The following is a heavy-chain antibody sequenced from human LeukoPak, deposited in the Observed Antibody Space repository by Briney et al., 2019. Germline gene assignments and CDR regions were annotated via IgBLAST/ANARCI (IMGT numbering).Heavy chain of an antibody. CDR1: GFTFSSYW. J-gene: IGHJ4*02. D-gene: IGHD3-22*01. Sequence: GGSLRLSCAASGFTFSSYWMSWVRQAPGKGLEWVANIKQDGSEKYYVDSVKGRFTISRDNAKNSLYLQMNSLRAEDTAVYYCAREGEINYYDSSGYYPYWGQGTLVTVSP. CDR3: AREGEINYYDSSGYYPY. CDR2: IKQDGSEK. V-gene: IGHV3-7*03.